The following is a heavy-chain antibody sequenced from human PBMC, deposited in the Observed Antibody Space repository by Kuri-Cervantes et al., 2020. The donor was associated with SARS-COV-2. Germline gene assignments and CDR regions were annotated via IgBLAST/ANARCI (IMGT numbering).Heavy chain of an antibody. CDR3: ARDRDDYGDHADDAFDI. J-gene: IGHJ3*02. V-gene: IGHV3-30*04. CDR1: RFTFSSYA. Sequence: GESLKISCAASRFTFSSYAMHWVRQAPGKGLEWVAVISYDGSNKYYADSVKGRFTISRDNSKNTLYLQMNSLRAEDTAVYYCARDRDDYGDHADDAFDIWGQGTMVTVSS. D-gene: IGHD4-17*01. CDR2: ISYDGSNK.